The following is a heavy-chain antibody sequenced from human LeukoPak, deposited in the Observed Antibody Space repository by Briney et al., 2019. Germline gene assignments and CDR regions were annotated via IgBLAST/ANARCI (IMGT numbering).Heavy chain of an antibody. J-gene: IGHJ6*02. CDR2: IYYSGST. V-gene: IGHV4-31*03. D-gene: IGHD3-10*01. CDR3: ARGYYGSGDV. Sequence: SETLSLTCTVSGGSISSGGYYWSWIRQHPGKGLEWIGYIYYSGSTYYNPSLKSRVTTSVDTSKNQFSLKLSSVTAADTAVYYCARGYYGSGDVWGQGTTVTVSS. CDR1: GGSISSGGYY.